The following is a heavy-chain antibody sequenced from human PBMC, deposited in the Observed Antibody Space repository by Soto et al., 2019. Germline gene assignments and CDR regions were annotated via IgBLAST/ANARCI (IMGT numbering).Heavy chain of an antibody. V-gene: IGHV4-59*08. CDR3: ARRSYAGDYFDY. Sequence: QVQLQESGPGLVKPSETLSLTCTVSGGSISSYYWSWIRQPPGKGLEWIGYIYYSGSTNYNPSLTSRVTISVDTSKNHSSLKWSSVSAADTAVYYCARRSYAGDYFDYWGQGTLVTVSS. J-gene: IGHJ4*02. D-gene: IGHD2-8*01. CDR1: GGSISSYY. CDR2: IYYSGST.